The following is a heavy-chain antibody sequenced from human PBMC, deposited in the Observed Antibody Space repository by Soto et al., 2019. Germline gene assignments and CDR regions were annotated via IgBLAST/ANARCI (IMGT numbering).Heavy chain of an antibody. D-gene: IGHD1-26*01. V-gene: IGHV3-23*01. Sequence: GGSLRLSCAASGFTFSSYAMSWVRQAPGKGLEWVSAISGSGGSTYYADSVKGRFTISRDNSKNTLYLQMDSLRAEDTAVYYFAKRTHSMYSGSVRTRFDYWGQGTLVTVSS. CDR2: ISGSGGST. CDR3: AKRTHSMYSGSVRTRFDY. J-gene: IGHJ4*02. CDR1: GFTFSSYA.